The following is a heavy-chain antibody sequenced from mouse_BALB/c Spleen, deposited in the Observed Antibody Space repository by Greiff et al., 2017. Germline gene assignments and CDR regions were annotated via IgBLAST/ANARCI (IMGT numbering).Heavy chain of an antibody. V-gene: IGHV3-2*02. CDR3: ARWGYYVYYAMDY. Sequence: EVKLVESGPGLVKPSQSLSLTCTVTGYSITSDYAWNWIRQFPGNKLEWMGYISYSGSTSYNPSLKSRISITRDTSKNQFFLQLNSVTTEDTATYYCARWGYYVYYAMDYWGQGTSVTVSS. CDR2: ISYSGST. D-gene: IGHD2-3*01. CDR1: GYSITSDYA. J-gene: IGHJ4*01.